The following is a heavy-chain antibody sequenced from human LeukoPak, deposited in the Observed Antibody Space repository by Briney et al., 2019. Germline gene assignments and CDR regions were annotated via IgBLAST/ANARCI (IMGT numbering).Heavy chain of an antibody. Sequence: GGSLRLSCSASGFTFDHYGMSWVRQAPGQGLEWVSGINWKGASTGYADSVKGRFTISRDSAKNSLYLQMNSLRGEDTALYYCARNYGGYDGTDFWGQGTLVTVSS. CDR1: GFTFDHYG. J-gene: IGHJ4*02. CDR2: INWKGAST. D-gene: IGHD5-12*01. CDR3: ARNYGGYDGTDF. V-gene: IGHV3-20*04.